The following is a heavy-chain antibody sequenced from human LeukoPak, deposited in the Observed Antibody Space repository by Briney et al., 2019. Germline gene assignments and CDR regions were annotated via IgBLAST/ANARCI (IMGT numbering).Heavy chain of an antibody. J-gene: IGHJ4*02. V-gene: IGHV1-69*04. CDR3: ASRRSSSPMVRGLLFDY. D-gene: IGHD3-10*01. CDR2: IIPILGIA. Sequence: AVTVSFTASGGTFSIYAISWVRQASGQGLEWMGRIIPILGIANYAQKFQGRVTITADKSTSTAYMELSSLRSEDTAVYYCASRRSSSPMVRGLLFDYWGQGTLVTVSS. CDR1: GGTFSIYA.